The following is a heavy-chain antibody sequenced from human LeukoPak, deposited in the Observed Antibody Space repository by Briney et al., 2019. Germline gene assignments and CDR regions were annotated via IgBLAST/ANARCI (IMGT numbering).Heavy chain of an antibody. Sequence: GGSLRLSCAASGFTFSTYAMTWVRQAPGKGLEWVSGISGSDGKTYYADSVKGRFTISRDNTKNSLYLQMDSLTADDTAVYFCACLRGPSDYWGQGTLVTVSS. V-gene: IGHV3-23*01. J-gene: IGHJ4*02. D-gene: IGHD4-17*01. CDR3: ACLRGPSDY. CDR1: GFTFSTYA. CDR2: ISGSDGKT.